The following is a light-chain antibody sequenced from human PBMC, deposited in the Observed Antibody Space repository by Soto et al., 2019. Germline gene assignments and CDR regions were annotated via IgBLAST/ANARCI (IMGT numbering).Light chain of an antibody. CDR3: SSYTTSSTVV. Sequence: QSALTQPASVSGSPGQSITISCTGTSSDIGPYKYVSWYQQRPAKALKLMIYDVSIRPSGVSSRFSGSKSGNTASLTISGLQADDEADYYCSSYTTSSTVVFGGGTKVTVL. V-gene: IGLV2-14*01. J-gene: IGLJ3*02. CDR1: SSDIGPYKY. CDR2: DVS.